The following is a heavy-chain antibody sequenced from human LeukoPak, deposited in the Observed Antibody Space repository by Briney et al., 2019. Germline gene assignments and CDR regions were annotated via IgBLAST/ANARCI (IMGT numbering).Heavy chain of an antibody. D-gene: IGHD1-26*01. CDR2: IRYDGSNK. J-gene: IGHJ3*02. V-gene: IGHV3-30*02. CDR3: AKAQRGSSYAFDI. Sequence: GGSLRLSCAASGFTFSSYGMHWVRQAPGKGLEWVAFIRYDGSNKYYADSVKGRFTISRDNSKNTLYLQMNSLRAEDTAVYCCAKAQRGSSYAFDIWGQGTMVTVSS. CDR1: GFTFSSYG.